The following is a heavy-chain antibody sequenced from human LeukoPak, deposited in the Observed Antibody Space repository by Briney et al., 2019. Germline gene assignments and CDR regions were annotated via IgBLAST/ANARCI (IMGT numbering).Heavy chain of an antibody. J-gene: IGHJ6*03. D-gene: IGHD6-19*01. CDR1: GYTFTSYY. CDR3: ARGEYSSGWYGIYYYYYYMDV. V-gene: IGHV1-8*03. CDR2: MNPNSGNT. Sequence: ASVKVSCKASGYTFTSYYMHWVRQATGQGLEWMGWMNPNSGNTGYAQKFQGRVTITRNTSISTAYMELSSLRSEDTAVYYCARGEYSSGWYGIYYYYYYMDVWGKGTTVTVSS.